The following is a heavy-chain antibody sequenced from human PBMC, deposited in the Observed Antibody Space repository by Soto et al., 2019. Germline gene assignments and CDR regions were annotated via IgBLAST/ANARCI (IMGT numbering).Heavy chain of an antibody. Sequence: VQLVESGGGLVKPGRSLRLSCTASGFTFGDYAMSWFRQAPGKGLEWVGFIRSKAYGGTTEYAASVKGRFTISRDDSKSIAYLQMNSLKTEDTAVYYCTRSAPYCSGGSCYWGDAFDIWGQGTMVTVSS. CDR2: IRSKAYGGTT. D-gene: IGHD2-15*01. CDR3: TRSAPYCSGGSCYWGDAFDI. J-gene: IGHJ3*02. V-gene: IGHV3-49*05. CDR1: GFTFGDYA.